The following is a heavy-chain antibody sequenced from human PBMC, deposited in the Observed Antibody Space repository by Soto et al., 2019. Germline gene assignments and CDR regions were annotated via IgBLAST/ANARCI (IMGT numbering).Heavy chain of an antibody. D-gene: IGHD3-16*01. CDR3: ARVRSPGMRDVQNSFDY. CDR1: GGSISSGGYY. J-gene: IGHJ4*02. Sequence: QVQLQESGPGLVKPSQTLSLTCTVSGGSISSGGYYWSWIRPHPGKGLEWIGYIYYSGSTYYNPSLNSRVTIAVDTSKRQFSLKLSSVTAVDTAVYYCARVRSPGMRDVQNSFDYWGQGTLVTVSS. CDR2: IYYSGST. V-gene: IGHV4-31*03.